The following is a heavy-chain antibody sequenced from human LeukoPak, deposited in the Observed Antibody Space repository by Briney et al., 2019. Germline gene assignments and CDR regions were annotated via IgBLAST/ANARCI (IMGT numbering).Heavy chain of an antibody. V-gene: IGHV4-30-2*01. J-gene: IGHJ5*02. CDR1: GGSISSGGYS. D-gene: IGHD3-22*01. CDR3: ARAQYFYDSSGQGWFGP. Sequence: PSETLSLTCAVSGGSISSGGYSWSWIRQPPGKGLEWIGYIYHSGSTYYNPSLKSRVTISVDRSKNQFSLKLSSVTAADTAVYYWARAQYFYDSSGQGWFGPWGQGNLVTVPS. CDR2: IYHSGST.